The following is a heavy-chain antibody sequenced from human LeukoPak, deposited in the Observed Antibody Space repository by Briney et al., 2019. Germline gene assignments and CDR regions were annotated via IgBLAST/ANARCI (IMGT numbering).Heavy chain of an antibody. CDR2: IIPIFGTA. CDR3: ARGFLGDYYGSGSYYVFDY. J-gene: IGHJ4*02. D-gene: IGHD3-10*01. V-gene: IGHV1-69*13. CDR1: GGTFSSYA. Sequence: SVKVSCKASGGTFSSYAISWVRQAPGQGLEWMGGIIPIFGTANYAQKFQGRVTITADESTSTAYMELSSLRSEDTAVYYCARGFLGDYYGSGSYYVFDYWGQGTLVTVSS.